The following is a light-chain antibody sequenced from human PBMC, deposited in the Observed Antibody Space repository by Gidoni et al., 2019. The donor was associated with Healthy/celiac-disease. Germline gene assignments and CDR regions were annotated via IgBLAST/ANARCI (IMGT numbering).Light chain of an antibody. J-gene: IGKJ1*01. CDR1: QDISNY. V-gene: IGKV1-33*01. Sequence: DIQLTQSPSSLSASVGDRVTITCQASQDISNYLNWYKQKPGKAPKLLIDDASNLETGVPSRFSGSGSGTDFTFTISSLQPEDFATYYCQQYDNLVWTFGQGTKVEIK. CDR3: QQYDNLVWT. CDR2: DAS.